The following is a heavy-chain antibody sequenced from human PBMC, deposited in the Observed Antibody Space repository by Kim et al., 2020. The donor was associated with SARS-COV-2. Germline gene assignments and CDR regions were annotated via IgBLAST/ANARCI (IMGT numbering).Heavy chain of an antibody. CDR1: GFTFSSYA. CDR3: AKVMVGATYYYYGMDV. Sequence: GGSLRLSCAASGFTFSSYAMNWVRQAPGKGLEWVAIISYDGSNKYYADSVKGRFTISRDNSKNTLYLQMNSLRPGDTALYYCAKVMVGATYYYYGMDVWGQGTTVTVSS. CDR2: ISYDGSNK. D-gene: IGHD1-26*01. J-gene: IGHJ6*02. V-gene: IGHV3-30*18.